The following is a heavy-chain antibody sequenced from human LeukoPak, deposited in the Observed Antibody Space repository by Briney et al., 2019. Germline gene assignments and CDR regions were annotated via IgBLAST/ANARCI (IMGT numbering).Heavy chain of an antibody. CDR1: GFTFSSYA. CDR2: ISYDGSNK. J-gene: IGHJ4*02. V-gene: IGHV3-30*04. Sequence: RPGGSLRLSCAASGFTFSSYAMHWVRQAPGKGLEWVAVISYDGSNKYYADSVKGRFTISRDNSKNTLYLQMNSLRAEDTAVYYCARDRDRSGYFDYWGQGTLVTVSS. D-gene: IGHD3-22*01. CDR3: ARDRDRSGYFDY.